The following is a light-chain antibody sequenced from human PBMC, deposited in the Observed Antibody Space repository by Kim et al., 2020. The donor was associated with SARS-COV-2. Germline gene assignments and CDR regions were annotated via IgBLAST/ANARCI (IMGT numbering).Light chain of an antibody. V-gene: IGKV2-30*01. CDR2: QVS. Sequence: DVEMTQSPLSLPVTLGQPASISCRSSQSLVYSDGNTYLNWFQQRPGQSPRRLIHQVSDRDSGVPRRFGGSGSGTDFTLKISSVEAEDVGVYYCMQGTHWPYTFGQGPSWRS. CDR3: MQGTHWPYT. J-gene: IGKJ2*01. CDR1: QSLVYSDGNTY.